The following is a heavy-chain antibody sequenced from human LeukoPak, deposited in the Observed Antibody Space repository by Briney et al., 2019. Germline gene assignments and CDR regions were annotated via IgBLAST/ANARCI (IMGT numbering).Heavy chain of an antibody. D-gene: IGHD3-22*01. J-gene: IGHJ6*03. V-gene: IGHV3-30*02. Sequence: GGSLRLSCAASGFTFSSYEMNWVRQAPGKGLEWVAFIRYDGSNKYYADSVKGRLTISRDNSKNTLYLQMNSLRAEDTAVYYCAKVDYDSSGYYYYYYMDVWGKGTTVTISS. CDR2: IRYDGSNK. CDR3: AKVDYDSSGYYYYYYMDV. CDR1: GFTFSSYE.